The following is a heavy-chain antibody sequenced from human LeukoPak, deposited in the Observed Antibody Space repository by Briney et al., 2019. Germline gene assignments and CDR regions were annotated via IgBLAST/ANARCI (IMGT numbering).Heavy chain of an antibody. CDR1: GFTFSSYT. V-gene: IGHV3-23*01. Sequence: GGSLRLSCAASGFTFSSYTMSWVRQAPGKGLEWVSAISGSGGSTYYADSVKGRFTISRDNSKNTLYLQMSSLRAEDTAVYYCAKTYYDILTGYGYYGMDVWGQGTTVTVSS. D-gene: IGHD3-9*01. CDR2: ISGSGGST. CDR3: AKTYYDILTGYGYYGMDV. J-gene: IGHJ6*02.